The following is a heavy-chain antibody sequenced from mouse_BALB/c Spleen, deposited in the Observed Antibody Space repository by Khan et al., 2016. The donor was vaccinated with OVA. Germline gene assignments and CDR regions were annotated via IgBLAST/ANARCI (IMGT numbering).Heavy chain of an antibody. V-gene: IGHV1S136*01. J-gene: IGHJ2*01. CDR3: ARGNWQSYDLDY. Sequence: VQLQQSGPELVKPGASVKMSCKASGYIFTNYVLHWVKQKSGQGLEWIGNINPYNGGTKNNEQFKGKATLASDKSSITAYMELSSLTSEDSAVYYCARGNWQSYDLDYWGQGTTLTLSS. D-gene: IGHD4-1*01. CDR1: GYIFTNYV. CDR2: INPYNGGT.